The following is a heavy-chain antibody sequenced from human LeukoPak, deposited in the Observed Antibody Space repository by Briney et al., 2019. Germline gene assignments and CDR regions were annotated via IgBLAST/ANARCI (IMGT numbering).Heavy chain of an antibody. J-gene: IGHJ4*02. CDR2: IKQDGSEK. CDR1: GLTFSTYW. Sequence: GGSLRLSCAASGLTFSTYWMSWVRQAPGKGLEWVANIKQDGSEKYYVDSVKGRFTISRDNAKNSLYLQMNSLRAEDTAVYYCARRKGDYWGQGTLVTVSS. CDR3: ARRKGDY. V-gene: IGHV3-7*01.